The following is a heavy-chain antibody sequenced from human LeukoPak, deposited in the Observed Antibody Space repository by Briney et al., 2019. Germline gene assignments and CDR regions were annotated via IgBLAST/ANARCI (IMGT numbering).Heavy chain of an antibody. CDR3: AKDLDPGIAVAGLYFDY. Sequence: ETPSLTCAVYGGSFSGYYWSWVRQAPGKGLEWVSAISGSGGSTYYADSVKGRFTISRDNSKNTLYLQMNSLRAEDTAVYYCAKDLDPGIAVAGLYFDYWGQGTLVTVSS. CDR2: ISGSGGST. D-gene: IGHD6-19*01. CDR1: GGSFSGYY. V-gene: IGHV3-23*01. J-gene: IGHJ4*02.